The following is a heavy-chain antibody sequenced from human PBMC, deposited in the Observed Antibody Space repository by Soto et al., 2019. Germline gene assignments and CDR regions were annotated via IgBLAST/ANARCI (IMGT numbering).Heavy chain of an antibody. CDR2: IYSGGST. CDR1: GFTVSSNY. CDR3: AREYYDFWSGYSGYYYYMDV. Sequence: GGSLRLSCAASGFTVSSNYMSWVRQAPGKGLEWVSVIYSGGSTYYADSVKGRFTISRHNSKNTLYLQMNSLRAEDTAVYYCAREYYDFWSGYSGYYYYMDVWGKGTTVTVSS. D-gene: IGHD3-3*01. J-gene: IGHJ6*03. V-gene: IGHV3-53*04.